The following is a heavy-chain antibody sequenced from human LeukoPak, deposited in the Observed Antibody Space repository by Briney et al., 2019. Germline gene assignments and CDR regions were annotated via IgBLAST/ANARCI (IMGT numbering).Heavy chain of an antibody. CDR2: IYTSGST. D-gene: IGHD4-11*01. J-gene: IGHJ5*02. Sequence: SETLSLTCTVSGGSISGYYWSWIRQPPGKGLEWIGYIYTSGSTNYNPSLKSRVTISVDTSKNQFPLKLSSVTAADTAVYYCARLAINYGGWFAPWGQGTLVTVSS. V-gene: IGHV4-4*09. CDR3: ARLAINYGGWFAP. CDR1: GGSISGYY.